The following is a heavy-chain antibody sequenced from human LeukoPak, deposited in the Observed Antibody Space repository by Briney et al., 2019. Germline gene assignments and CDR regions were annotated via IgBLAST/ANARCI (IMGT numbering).Heavy chain of an antibody. CDR2: ISYSGST. CDR1: GGSISSSAYY. CDR3: ARDRVRDYYDSSGPKDAFDI. D-gene: IGHD3-22*01. Sequence: SETLSLTCTVSGGSISSSAYYWGWIRQPPGKGLEWFGSISYSGSTYYNPSLKSRVTISVDTSKNQFSLNLTSVTAADTAVYYCARDRVRDYYDSSGPKDAFDIWGQGTMVTVSS. J-gene: IGHJ3*02. V-gene: IGHV4-39*02.